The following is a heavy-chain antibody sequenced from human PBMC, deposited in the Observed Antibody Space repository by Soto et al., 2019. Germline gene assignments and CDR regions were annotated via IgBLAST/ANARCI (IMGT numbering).Heavy chain of an antibody. D-gene: IGHD3-16*01. V-gene: IGHV2-5*02. CDR1: GFSLSTSGVG. CDR2: IYWDYDK. J-gene: IGHJ5*02. CDR3: AASDSRRFLDT. Sequence: QITLKESGPTLVTPTQTLTLTCTFSGFSLSTSGVGVSWILQPPGKALEWLAVIYWDYDKRYSPSLTNRLTITKDTYKNQGVLTLATMDPVDTATYCCAASDSRRFLDTWGQVPLVTVSS.